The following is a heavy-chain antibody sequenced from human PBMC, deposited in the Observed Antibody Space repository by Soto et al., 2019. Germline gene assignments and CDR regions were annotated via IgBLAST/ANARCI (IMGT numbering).Heavy chain of an antibody. J-gene: IGHJ6*02. CDR1: GGSFSGYF. V-gene: IGHV4-34*01. Sequence: ASETLSLTCAVYGGSFSGYFWSWIRQPPGKGLEWIGEINHSGSTNYNPSLKSRVTISVDTSKNQFSLKLSSVTAADTAAYYCARDDGVGGMDVWGQGTTVTVSS. CDR2: INHSGST. D-gene: IGHD3-3*01. CDR3: ARDDGVGGMDV.